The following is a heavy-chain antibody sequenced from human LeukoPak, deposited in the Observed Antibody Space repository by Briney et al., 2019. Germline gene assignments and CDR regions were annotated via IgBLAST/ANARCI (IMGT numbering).Heavy chain of an antibody. J-gene: IGHJ3*02. V-gene: IGHV4-39*01. CDR3: ARSPAYCGGDCPTGGAFDI. CDR1: GGSISSSSYY. D-gene: IGHD2-21*02. Sequence: PSQTLSLTCTVSGGSISSSSYYWGWIRQPPGKGLEWIGSMYYSGSTYYNPSLKSRVTISVDTSKNQFSLKLSSVTAADAALYYCARSPAYCGGDCPTGGAFDIWGQGTTVTVSS. CDR2: MYYSGST.